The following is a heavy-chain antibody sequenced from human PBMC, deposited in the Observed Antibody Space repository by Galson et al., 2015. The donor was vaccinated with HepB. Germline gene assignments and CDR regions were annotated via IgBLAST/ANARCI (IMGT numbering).Heavy chain of an antibody. J-gene: IGHJ4*02. D-gene: IGHD4-17*01. CDR1: GFTFSDYA. Sequence: SLRLSCAASGFTFSDYAMSWVRQAPEKGLEWVSTIGGRDGNTFYSDSVRGRFTISRDNSKDTLYLQMNSLRAEDAAVYYCAKPLSTALPFYFDSWGPGTLVTVSS. V-gene: IGHV3-23*01. CDR2: IGGRDGNT. CDR3: AKPLSTALPFYFDS.